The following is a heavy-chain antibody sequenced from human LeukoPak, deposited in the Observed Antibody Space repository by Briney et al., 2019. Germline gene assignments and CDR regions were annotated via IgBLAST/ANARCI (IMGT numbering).Heavy chain of an antibody. J-gene: IGHJ6*02. CDR2: IYSGGST. D-gene: IGHD6-13*01. Sequence: GGSLRLSCAASGFTVSSNYMSWVRQAPGKGLERVSVIYSGGSTYYADSVKGRFTISRDNSKNTLYLQMNSLRAEDTAVYYCASGDSREPTPYYYYYGMDVWGQGTTVTVSS. V-gene: IGHV3-53*01. CDR1: GFTVSSNY. CDR3: ASGDSREPTPYYYYYGMDV.